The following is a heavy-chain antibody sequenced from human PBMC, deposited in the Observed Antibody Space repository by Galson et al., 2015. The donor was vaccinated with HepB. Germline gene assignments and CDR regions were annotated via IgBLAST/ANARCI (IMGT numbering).Heavy chain of an antibody. J-gene: IGHJ4*02. CDR1: GGTFSSYA. CDR3: ARDFASSYGLDY. CDR2: IIPIFGTA. D-gene: IGHD5-18*01. V-gene: IGHV1-69*13. Sequence: SVKVSCKASGGTFSSYAISWVRQAPGQGLEWMGGIIPIFGTANYAQKFQGRVTITADESTSTAYMELSSLRSEDTAVYYCARDFASSYGLDYWGQGTLVTVSS.